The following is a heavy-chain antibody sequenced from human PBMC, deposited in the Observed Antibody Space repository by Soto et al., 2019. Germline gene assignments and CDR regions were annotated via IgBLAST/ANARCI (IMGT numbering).Heavy chain of an antibody. D-gene: IGHD3-3*01. J-gene: IGHJ4*02. V-gene: IGHV4-30-4*01. CDR2: IYYSGST. Sequence: SETLSLTCTVSGGSISSGDYYWSWIRQPPGKGLEWIGYIYYSGSTYYNPSLKSRVTISVDTSKNQFSLKLSSVTAADTAVYYCARDGYDFWSGYYNYFDYWGQGTQVTVSS. CDR1: GGSISSGDYY. CDR3: ARDGYDFWSGYYNYFDY.